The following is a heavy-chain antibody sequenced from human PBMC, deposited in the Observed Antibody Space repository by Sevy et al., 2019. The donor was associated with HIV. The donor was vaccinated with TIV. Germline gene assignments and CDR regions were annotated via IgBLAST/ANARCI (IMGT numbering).Heavy chain of an antibody. V-gene: IGHV2-5*02. CDR3: AHEPWYGSGLRFDP. CDR1: GFSLSNRGVG. J-gene: IGHJ5*02. Sequence: SGPTLVKPTQTLTLTCTFSGFSLSNRGVGVGWIRQPPGKALDWLALIYWDDDKRYSPSLKSRLTITKDTSKNQVVLTMTNVDPVDTATYYCAHEPWYGSGLRFDPWGQGILVTVSS. CDR2: IYWDDDK. D-gene: IGHD3-10*01.